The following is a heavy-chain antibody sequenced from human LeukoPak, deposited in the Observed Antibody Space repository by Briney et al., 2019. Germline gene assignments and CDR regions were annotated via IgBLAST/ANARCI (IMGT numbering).Heavy chain of an antibody. J-gene: IGHJ5*02. V-gene: IGHV1-69*04. CDR1: GGTLSSYG. Sequence: ASVKVSCKASGGTLSSYGISWVRQASGQGLEWMGRIIPILGKANYAQKFQGRVTITADTSTRTAYMDLSSLTSEDTAVYYCARVTGAEDGYNWFDPWGQGTLVTVSS. CDR2: IIPILGKA. D-gene: IGHD6-13*01. CDR3: ARVTGAEDGYNWFDP.